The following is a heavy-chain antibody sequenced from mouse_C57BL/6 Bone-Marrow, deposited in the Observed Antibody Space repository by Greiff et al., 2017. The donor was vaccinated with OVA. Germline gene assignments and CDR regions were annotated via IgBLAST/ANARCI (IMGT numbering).Heavy chain of an antibody. Sequence: VQLQQPGAELVRPGSSVKLSCKASGYTFTSYWMDWVKQRPGQGLEWIGNIYPSDSETHYNQKFKDKATLTVDKSSSTAYMQLSSRTSEDSAVYYCARLGEKNYWGQGTTLTVSS. CDR3: ARLGEKNY. J-gene: IGHJ2*01. CDR1: GYTFTSYW. CDR2: IYPSDSET. D-gene: IGHD4-1*01. V-gene: IGHV1-61*01.